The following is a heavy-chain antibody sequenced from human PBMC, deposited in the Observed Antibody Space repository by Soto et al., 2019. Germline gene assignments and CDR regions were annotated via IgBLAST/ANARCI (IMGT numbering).Heavy chain of an antibody. Sequence: QVQLQESGPGLVKPSQTLSLTCIVSGGSISSSGYYWSWIRQHPGKGLEWIGYIYYSGNTYYNPSLKSRVTISVDTSKKQFSLHLSSVTAADTAVYYCARGTDDGIDAFDIWGQGTMFTVSS. CDR2: IYYSGNT. J-gene: IGHJ3*02. CDR1: GGSISSSGYY. V-gene: IGHV4-31*03. CDR3: ARGTDDGIDAFDI. D-gene: IGHD1-20*01.